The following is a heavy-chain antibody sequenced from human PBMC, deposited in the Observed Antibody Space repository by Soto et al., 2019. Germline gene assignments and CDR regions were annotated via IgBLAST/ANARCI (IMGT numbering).Heavy chain of an antibody. J-gene: IGHJ4*02. Sequence: SETLSLTCTVSGDSISSYYWTWIRQPPGKGLEWIGYIYYSGSTNYNPSLKSRVTISVDTSKNQFSLKLSSVTAADTAVYYCARERRWGVATMYDYWGQGTLVTVSS. CDR3: ARERRWGVATMYDY. D-gene: IGHD5-12*01. V-gene: IGHV4-59*01. CDR2: IYYSGST. CDR1: GDSISSYY.